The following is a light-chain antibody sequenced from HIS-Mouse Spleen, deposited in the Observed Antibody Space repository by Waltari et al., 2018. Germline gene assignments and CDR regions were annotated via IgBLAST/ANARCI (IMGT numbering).Light chain of an antibody. J-gene: IGLJ3*02. CDR1: SSHIGAGYD. V-gene: IGLV1-40*01. Sequence: QSVLKQPPSVSGAPGQRVTLSCTGSSSHIGAGYDVHWYQQLPGTAPKLLIYGNSNRPSGVPDRFSGSKSGTSASLAITGLQAEDEADYYCQSYDSSLSGWVFGGGTKLTVL. CDR3: QSYDSSLSGWV. CDR2: GNS.